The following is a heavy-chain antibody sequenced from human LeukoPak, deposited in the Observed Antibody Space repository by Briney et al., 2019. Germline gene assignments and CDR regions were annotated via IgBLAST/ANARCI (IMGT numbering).Heavy chain of an antibody. CDR2: VNPDGSAK. J-gene: IGHJ6*02. D-gene: IGHD3-16*01. CDR1: GLAFRDYW. V-gene: IGHV3-7*01. Sequence: GGSLRLSCEASGLAFRDYWMTWVRQAPGKGLEWVANVNPDGSAKDYVDSVKGRFTISRDNAGNSLYLQMSSLRAEDTAVYYCATYTHWVAGDVWGQGTTVTVSS. CDR3: ATYTHWVAGDV.